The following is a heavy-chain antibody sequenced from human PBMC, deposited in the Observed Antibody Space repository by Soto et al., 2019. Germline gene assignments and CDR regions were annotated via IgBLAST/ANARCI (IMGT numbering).Heavy chain of an antibody. D-gene: IGHD5-18*01. Sequence: PGGSLRLSCAASGFTFSSYGMHWVRQAPGKGLEWVAVIWYDGSNKYYADSVKGRFTISRDNSNNTLYLQMNSLRAEDTAVYYCARDQGRGYSYGFDYWGQGTLVTVSS. V-gene: IGHV3-33*01. CDR2: IWYDGSNK. CDR3: ARDQGRGYSYGFDY. CDR1: GFTFSSYG. J-gene: IGHJ4*02.